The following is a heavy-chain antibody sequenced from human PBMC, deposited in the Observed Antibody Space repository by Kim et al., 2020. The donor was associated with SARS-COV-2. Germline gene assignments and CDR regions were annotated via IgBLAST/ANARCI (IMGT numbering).Heavy chain of an antibody. CDR3: ARTSNRGFDN. CDR2: NT. J-gene: IGHJ4*02. Sequence: NTSVADSVKGRFTISRDNAKNTLYLQMNSLRAEDTAVYYCARTSNRGFDNWGQGTLVTVSS. V-gene: IGHV3-74*01. D-gene: IGHD3-16*01.